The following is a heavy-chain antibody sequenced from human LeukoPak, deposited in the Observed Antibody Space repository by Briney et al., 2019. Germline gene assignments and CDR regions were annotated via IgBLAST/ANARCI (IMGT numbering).Heavy chain of an antibody. CDR1: GFTFSSYS. CDR3: ARVDCSSTSCYAWFDP. V-gene: IGHV3-21*01. CDR2: ISSSSSYI. J-gene: IGHJ5*02. D-gene: IGHD2-2*01. Sequence: GGSLRLSCAASGFTFSSYSMNWVRQAPGKGLEWVSSISSSSSYIYYADSVKGRFTISRDNAKNSLYLQMNSLRAEDTAVYYCARVDCSSTSCYAWFDPWGQGTLVTVSS.